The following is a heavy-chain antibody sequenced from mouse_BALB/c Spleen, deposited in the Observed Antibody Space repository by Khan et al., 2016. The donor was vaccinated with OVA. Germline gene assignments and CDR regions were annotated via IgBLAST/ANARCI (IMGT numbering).Heavy chain of an antibody. CDR2: IWAGGST. J-gene: IGHJ4*01. V-gene: IGHV2-9*02. D-gene: IGHD1-1*01. CDR3: AGLYYYGSSFYAMDY. Sequence: VELVESGPGLVAPSQSLSITCTVPGFSLTSYGVHWVRQPPGKGLEWPGVIWAGGSTNYNSALMSRLSISKDNSKSQVFLKMNSLQTDDTAMYYCAGLYYYGSSFYAMDYWGQGTSVTVSS. CDR1: GFSLTSYG.